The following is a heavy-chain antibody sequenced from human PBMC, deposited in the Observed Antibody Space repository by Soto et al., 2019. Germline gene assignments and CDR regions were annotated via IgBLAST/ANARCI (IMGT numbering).Heavy chain of an antibody. D-gene: IGHD2-21*02. CDR2: IYPGDSDT. J-gene: IGHJ5*02. CDR1: GYSFTSYW. V-gene: IGHV5-51*01. CDR3: ARRSRAYCGGHCGGGWFHP. Sequence: GESLKISCKGSGYSFTSYWIGWVRQMPGKGLEWMGIIYPGDSDTRYSPSFQGQVTISADKSISTAYLQWSSLKASDTAMYYCARRSRAYCGGHCGGGWFHPWGQATLVTVSS.